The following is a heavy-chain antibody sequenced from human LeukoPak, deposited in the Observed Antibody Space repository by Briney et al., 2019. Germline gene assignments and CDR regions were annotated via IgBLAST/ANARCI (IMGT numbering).Heavy chain of an antibody. Sequence: GGSLRLSCVAAGFTVSSNYMRGLRQPPGKGLEWVSLLYSDGSAFYADSVKGRFTISRDNSKNTVYLQMNMLRAEDTAVYYCARNSSAFPNYFDYWGQGTLVTVSS. CDR3: ARNSSAFPNYFDY. CDR1: GFTVSSNY. J-gene: IGHJ4*02. D-gene: IGHD2-15*01. V-gene: IGHV3-53*03. CDR2: LYSDGSA.